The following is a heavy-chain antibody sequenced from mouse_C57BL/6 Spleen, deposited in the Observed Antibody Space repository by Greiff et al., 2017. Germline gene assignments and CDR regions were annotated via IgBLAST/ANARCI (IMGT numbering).Heavy chain of an antibody. CDR1: GYTFTDYE. V-gene: IGHV1-15*01. CDR3: TIDSSGSGSAMDY. CDR2: IDPETGGT. D-gene: IGHD3-2*02. J-gene: IGHJ4*01. Sequence: QVQLQQSGAELVRPGASVTLSCKASGYTFTDYEMHWVKQTPVHGLEWIGAIDPETGGTAYNQKFKGKAIMTADKSSSTAYMELRSLTSADSAVYYCTIDSSGSGSAMDYWGQGTSVTVSS.